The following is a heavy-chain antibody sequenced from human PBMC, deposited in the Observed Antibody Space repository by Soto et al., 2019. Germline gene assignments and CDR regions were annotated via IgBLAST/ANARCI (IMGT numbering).Heavy chain of an antibody. Sequence: GGSLRLSCAASGFTFRTHGMHWVRQAPGKGLEWVALISYEGDTDYYVDSVKGRFTVSRDNSKDTLSLQMNSLRVEDTAVYYCAKMKQGVTTRFRADFDYWGQGTLVTVSS. CDR3: AKMKQGVTTRFRADFDY. J-gene: IGHJ4*02. CDR2: ISYEGDTD. V-gene: IGHV3-30*18. D-gene: IGHD4-17*01. CDR1: GFTFRTHG.